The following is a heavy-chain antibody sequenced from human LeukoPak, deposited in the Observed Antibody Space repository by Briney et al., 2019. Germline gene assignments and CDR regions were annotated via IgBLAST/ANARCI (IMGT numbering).Heavy chain of an antibody. CDR2: IKQDGSEK. CDR1: GFTFSSYW. Sequence: GGSLRLSCAASGFTFSSYWMSWVRQAPGKELEWVANIKQDGSEKYYVDSVKGRFTISRDNAKNSLYLQMNSLRAEDTAVYYCARGAGSGWSGDYFDYWGQGTLVTVSS. V-gene: IGHV3-7*01. D-gene: IGHD6-19*01. J-gene: IGHJ4*02. CDR3: ARGAGSGWSGDYFDY.